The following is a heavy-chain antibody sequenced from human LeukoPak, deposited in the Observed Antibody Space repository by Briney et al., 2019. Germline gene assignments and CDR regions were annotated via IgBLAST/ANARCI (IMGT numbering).Heavy chain of an antibody. D-gene: IGHD6-13*01. J-gene: IGHJ4*02. V-gene: IGHV3-23*01. CDR1: GFTFSSYA. Sequence: PGGSLRLSCAAPGFTFSSYAMSWVRQAPGKGLEWVSAISGSGGSTYYADSVKGRFTISRDNSKNTLYLQMNSLRAEDAAVYYCASYSSSWYMFFDYWGQGTLATVSS. CDR3: ASYSSSWYMFFDY. CDR2: ISGSGGST.